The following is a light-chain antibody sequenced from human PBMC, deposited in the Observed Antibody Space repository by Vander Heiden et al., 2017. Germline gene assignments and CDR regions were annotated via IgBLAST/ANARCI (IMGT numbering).Light chain of an antibody. V-gene: IGKV3-15*01. CDR1: ESIATN. CDR2: DAS. Sequence: ELVMTQSPATMSVSPGERATLSCRVSESIATNLASYQQKPGQAPRLLIYDASTRATCIPTRFSGSGSGTEFTLTICSLQSEDFAVYYCQQYNDWPLFGQWTKVEIK. CDR3: QQYNDWPL. J-gene: IGKJ2*01.